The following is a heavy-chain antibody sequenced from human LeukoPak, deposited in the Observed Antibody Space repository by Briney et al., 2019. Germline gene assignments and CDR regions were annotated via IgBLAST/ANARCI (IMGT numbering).Heavy chain of an antibody. CDR2: ISVSTTMI. D-gene: IGHD3-9*01. CDR1: GFTFSSYS. Sequence: GGSLRLSCAASGFTFSSYSMNWVRQAPGKGLEWVSYISVSTTMIYYADSVKGRFTISRDNAENSLFLQMNRLRAEDTAIYYCARSRDWYADYWGQGSLVTVSS. J-gene: IGHJ4*02. CDR3: ARSRDWYADY. V-gene: IGHV3-48*01.